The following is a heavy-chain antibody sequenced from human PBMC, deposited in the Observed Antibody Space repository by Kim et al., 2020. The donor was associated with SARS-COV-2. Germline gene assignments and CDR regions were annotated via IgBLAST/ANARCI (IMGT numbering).Heavy chain of an antibody. J-gene: IGHJ6*02. CDR2: INPNSRGT. Sequence: ASVKVSCKASGYTFTGYYIHWVRQAPGQGLEWMGRINPNSRGTNYAQKFQGRVTMTRDTSISTAYMELSRLRSDDTAVYYCACWAYYYYYGMDVWGQGTT. V-gene: IGHV1-2*06. CDR1: GYTFTGYY. D-gene: IGHD3-16*01. CDR3: ACWAYYYYYGMDV.